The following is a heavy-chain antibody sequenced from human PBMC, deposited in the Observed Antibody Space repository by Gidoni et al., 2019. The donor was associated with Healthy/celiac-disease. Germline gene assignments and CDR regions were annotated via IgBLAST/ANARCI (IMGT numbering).Heavy chain of an antibody. J-gene: IGHJ6*02. CDR2: IGTAGDT. V-gene: IGHV3-13*01. CDR1: GFTFSSYD. D-gene: IGHD3-10*01. CDR3: ARGGAWRQFDYYYGMDV. Sequence: EVQLVESGGGLVQPGGSLRLSCAASGFTFSSYDMHWVRQATGKGLEWVSAIGTAGDTYYPGSVKGRFTISRENAKNSLYLQMNSLRAGDTAVYYCARGGAWRQFDYYYGMDVWGQGTTVTVSS.